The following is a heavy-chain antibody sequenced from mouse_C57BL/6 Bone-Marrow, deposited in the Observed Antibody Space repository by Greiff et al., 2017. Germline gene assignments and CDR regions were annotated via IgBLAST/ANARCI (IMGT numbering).Heavy chain of an antibody. CDR3: ARGWFLR. CDR1: GFTFSDYG. J-gene: IGHJ1*03. Sequence: EVMLVESGGGLVKPGGSLKLSCAASGFTFSDYGMHWVRQAPEKGLEWVAYISSGSSTIYYADTVKGRFTISRDNAKNTLFLQMNSLGSEDTSIYYCARGWFLRWGTGTTVPVSS. CDR2: ISSGSSTI. V-gene: IGHV5-17*01. D-gene: IGHD2-2*01.